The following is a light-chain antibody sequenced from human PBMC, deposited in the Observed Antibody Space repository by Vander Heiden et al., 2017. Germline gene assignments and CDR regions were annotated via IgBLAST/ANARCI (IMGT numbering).Light chain of an antibody. CDR1: QGISSY. V-gene: IGKV1-9*01. J-gene: IGKJ4*01. Sequence: DIQLTQSPSFLSASVGDRVTIPCRASQGISSYLAWYQQKPGKAPKLLIYDASTLQSGVPSRFSGSGSGTEFTLTISSLQPEDVATYYCQQLNSYPRLTFGGGTKVEIK. CDR3: QQLNSYPRLT. CDR2: DAS.